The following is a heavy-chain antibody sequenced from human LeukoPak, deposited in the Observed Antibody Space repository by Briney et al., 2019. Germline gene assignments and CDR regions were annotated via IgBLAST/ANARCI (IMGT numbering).Heavy chain of an antibody. Sequence: PSETLSLTCNVSGVSISSYYWSWIRQPPGKGLEWIGYFYHGGGTNYNPSFGSRLTISINTSKRQVSLTLRSVTPADSAVYYCARLSGYYGYVNFWGQGTLVTVSS. CDR2: FYHGGGT. D-gene: IGHD3-22*01. J-gene: IGHJ4*02. CDR3: ARLSGYYGYVNF. CDR1: GVSISSYY. V-gene: IGHV4-59*01.